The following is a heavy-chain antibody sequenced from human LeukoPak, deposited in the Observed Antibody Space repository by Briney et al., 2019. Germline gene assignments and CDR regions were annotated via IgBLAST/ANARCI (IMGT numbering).Heavy chain of an antibody. CDR2: ITFSRTNI. J-gene: IGHJ4*02. Sequence: YITFSRTNIYSGDSVKGRFTISRDNAKKSLYLKINSLRAGDTAIYFCASTCRDDDHFDYWGQGTLVTVSS. D-gene: IGHD5-24*01. V-gene: IGHV3-21*05. CDR3: ASTCRDDDHFDY.